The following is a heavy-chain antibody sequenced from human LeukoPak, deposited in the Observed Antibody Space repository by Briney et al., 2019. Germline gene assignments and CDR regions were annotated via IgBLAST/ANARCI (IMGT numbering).Heavy chain of an antibody. CDR2: INHSGST. D-gene: IGHD3-10*01. V-gene: IGHV4-34*01. J-gene: IGHJ4*02. CDR1: GGSISSYY. CDR3: ARGRRQSGDY. Sequence: SETLSLTCTVSGGSISSYYWSWIRQPPGKGLEWIGEINHSGSTNYNPSLKSRVTISVDTSKNQFSLKLSSVTAADTAVYYCARGRRQSGDYWGQGTLVTVSS.